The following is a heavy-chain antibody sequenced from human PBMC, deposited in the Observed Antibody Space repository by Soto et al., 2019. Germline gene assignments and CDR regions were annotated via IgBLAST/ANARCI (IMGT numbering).Heavy chain of an antibody. CDR1: GFTFSSYG. J-gene: IGHJ4*02. V-gene: IGHV3-33*06. CDR2: IWYDGSNK. D-gene: IGHD4-17*01. CDR3: PKHLYGGTNDYFDY. Sequence: SLRLSCAASGFTFSSYGMHWVRQAPGKGLEWVAVIWYDGSNKYYADSVKGRFTISRDNSKNTLYLQLNSLRAEDTAVYYCPKHLYGGTNDYFDYWGQGTLVAVSS.